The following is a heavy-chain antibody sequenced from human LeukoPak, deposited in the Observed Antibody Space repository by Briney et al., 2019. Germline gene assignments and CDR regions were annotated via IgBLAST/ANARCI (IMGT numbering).Heavy chain of an antibody. V-gene: IGHV4-34*01. CDR1: GGSFSGYY. D-gene: IGHD3-3*01. J-gene: IGHJ2*01. CDR2: INHSGST. Sequence: SETLSLTCAVYGGSFSGYYWSWIRQPPGKGLEGIGEINHSGSTNYNPSLKSRVTISVDTSKNQFSLKLSSVTAADTAVYYCARGRITIFGVVSMPLWYFDLWGRGTLVTVSS. CDR3: ARGRITIFGVVSMPLWYFDL.